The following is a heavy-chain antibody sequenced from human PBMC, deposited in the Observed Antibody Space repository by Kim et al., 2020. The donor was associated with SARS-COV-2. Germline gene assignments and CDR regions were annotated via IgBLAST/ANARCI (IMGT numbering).Heavy chain of an antibody. D-gene: IGHD4-17*01. J-gene: IGHJ3*02. Sequence: ADSVKGRFSISRDNSKNTLYLQMDSLRTEDTAVYYCARDKDAGLPLYAFDIWGQGTVVTVSP. V-gene: IGHV3-30*01. CDR3: ARDKDAGLPLYAFDI.